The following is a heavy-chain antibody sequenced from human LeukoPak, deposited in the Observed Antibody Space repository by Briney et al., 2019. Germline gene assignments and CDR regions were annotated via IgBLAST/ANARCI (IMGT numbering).Heavy chain of an antibody. D-gene: IGHD1-7*01. V-gene: IGHV1-8*03. CDR3: ARWGNYPSTDFDY. CDR2: MNPNSGNT. Sequence: ASVKVSCKASGYTFTSYDISWVRQATGQGLEWMGWMNPNSGNTGYAQKFQGRVTITRNTSISTAYTELSSLRSEDTAVYYCARWGNYPSTDFDYWGQGTLVTVSS. CDR1: GYTFTSYD. J-gene: IGHJ4*02.